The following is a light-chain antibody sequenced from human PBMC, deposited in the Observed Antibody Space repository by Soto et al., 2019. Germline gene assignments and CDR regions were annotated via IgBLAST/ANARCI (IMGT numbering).Light chain of an antibody. V-gene: IGLV1-44*01. J-gene: IGLJ3*02. CDR2: GNN. CDR1: SSNVGSNT. Sequence: QAVLTQPPSASGTPGQRVTISCSGSSSNVGSNTVNWYQQFPGTAPKLLIYGNNQRPSGVPDRFSGSKSGTSASLAISGLQSEDEADYHCAAWDDSLSGPVFGGGTQLTVL. CDR3: AAWDDSLSGPV.